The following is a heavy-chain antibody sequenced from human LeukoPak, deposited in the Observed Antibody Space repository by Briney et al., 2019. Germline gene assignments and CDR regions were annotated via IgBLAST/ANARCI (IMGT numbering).Heavy chain of an antibody. CDR1: GFTFDDYA. CDR2: ISWNSGSI. CDR3: AKEQAFWSGYDPLDY. Sequence: PGRSLRLSCAASGFTFDDYAMHWVRQAPGKGLEWVSGISWNSGSIGYADSVKGRFTISRDNAKNSLYLQMNSLRAEDTALYYCAKEQAFWSGYDPLDYWGQGTLVTVSS. J-gene: IGHJ4*02. V-gene: IGHV3-9*01. D-gene: IGHD3-3*01.